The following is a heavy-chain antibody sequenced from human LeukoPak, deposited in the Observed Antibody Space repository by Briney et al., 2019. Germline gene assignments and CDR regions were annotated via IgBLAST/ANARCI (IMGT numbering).Heavy chain of an antibody. CDR3: AREGYYYDSSGYYHAEYFQH. CDR1: GGSISNYY. V-gene: IGHV4-59*01. Sequence: PSETLSLTCTVSGGSISNYYWNWIRQPPGKGLEWIGYIYYTGNTNYNPSLKSRVTISVDTSKNQFSLKLSSVTAADTAVYYCAREGYYYDSSGYYHAEYFQHWGQGTLVTVSS. CDR2: IYYTGNT. J-gene: IGHJ1*01. D-gene: IGHD3-22*01.